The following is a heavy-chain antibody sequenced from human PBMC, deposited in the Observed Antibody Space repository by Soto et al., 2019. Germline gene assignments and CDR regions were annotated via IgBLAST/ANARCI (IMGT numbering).Heavy chain of an antibody. CDR1: NGSISRVKW. CDR2: VYHSGAI. Sequence: TSETLSVTCVVANGSISRVKWWSWFRQPPGKTLEWIGEVYHSGAINYSPPLRSRLTISVDKSKNQFSLRLTSVTAADTAVYFCARDQGYDGSIFDPWGQGTLVTVSS. V-gene: IGHV4-4*02. D-gene: IGHD3-22*01. CDR3: ARDQGYDGSIFDP. J-gene: IGHJ5*02.